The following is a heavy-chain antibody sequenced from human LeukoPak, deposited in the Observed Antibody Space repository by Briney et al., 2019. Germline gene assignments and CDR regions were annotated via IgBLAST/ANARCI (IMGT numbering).Heavy chain of an antibody. Sequence: LWASVKVSCKASGYTFTGYYMHWVRQAPGQGLEWMGWINPNSGGTNYAQKFQGRVTMTGDTSISTAYMELSRLRSDDTAVYYCARTYSSSWYNWFDPWGQGTLVTVSS. CDR1: GYTFTGYY. J-gene: IGHJ5*02. CDR2: INPNSGGT. D-gene: IGHD6-13*01. V-gene: IGHV1-2*02. CDR3: ARTYSSSWYNWFDP.